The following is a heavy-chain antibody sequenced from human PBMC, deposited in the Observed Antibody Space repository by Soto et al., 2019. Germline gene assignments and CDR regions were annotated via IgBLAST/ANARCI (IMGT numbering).Heavy chain of an antibody. D-gene: IGHD7-27*01. CDR3: ARGDHWGTRVKYYYGLDV. V-gene: IGHV3-15*01. CDR2: IKSRADGGTK. Sequence: PGGSLRLSCAASGFTFSHAWMSWVRQAPGKGLEWVGRIKSRADGGTKDYGAPVRGRFTISKDIAKNSLYLEMNSLRVEDTAVYYCARGDHWGTRVKYYYGLDVWGQGTTVTVSS. CDR1: GFTFSHAW. J-gene: IGHJ6*02.